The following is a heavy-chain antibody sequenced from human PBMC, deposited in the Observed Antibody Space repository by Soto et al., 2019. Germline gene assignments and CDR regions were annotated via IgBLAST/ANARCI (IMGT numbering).Heavy chain of an antibody. V-gene: IGHV3-74*01. CDR2: IKSDGSYT. D-gene: IGHD3-22*01. CDR3: ATGGSGYFTY. Sequence: EVQLVESGGGLVQPGGSLRLSCAASGFTFNTYWMQWVRQAPGKGLVWVSRIKSDGSYTNYADSVKGRFTISRDNAKNTLVLQMNSLGADDTAVYYCATGGSGYFTYWGQGTLVTVSS. CDR1: GFTFNTYW. J-gene: IGHJ4*02.